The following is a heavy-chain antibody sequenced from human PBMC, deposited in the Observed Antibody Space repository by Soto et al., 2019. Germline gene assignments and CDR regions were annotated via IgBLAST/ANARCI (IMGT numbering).Heavy chain of an antibody. CDR3: ATAATYYDFWSGYYTGAHDYYGMDV. V-gene: IGHV1-46*01. J-gene: IGHJ6*02. CDR2: INPSGGST. Sequence: GASVKVSCNASGYTFTSYYMHWVRQAPGQGLEWMGIINPSGGSTSYAQKFQGRVTMTRDTSTSTVYMELSSLRSEDTAVYYCATAATYYDFWSGYYTGAHDYYGMDVWGQGTSVTVSS. D-gene: IGHD3-3*01. CDR1: GYTFTSYY.